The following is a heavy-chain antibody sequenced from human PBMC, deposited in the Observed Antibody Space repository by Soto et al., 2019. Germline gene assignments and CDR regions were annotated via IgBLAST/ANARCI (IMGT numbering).Heavy chain of an antibody. CDR2: ISNSGSII. D-gene: IGHD1-20*01. V-gene: IGHV3-48*02. CDR3: TRDEYNCPGGVSYYYGMDV. Sequence: EVQLVESGGGLVQPGGSLRLSCAASGFTFSSCSMNWVRQAPGRGLEWVSYISNSGSIIYYVDSVKGRFTMSRDNAKKSLHLQMNSLRDEDTAVYYCTRDEYNCPGGVSYYYGMDVWGQGTTVTVSS. J-gene: IGHJ6*02. CDR1: GFTFSSCS.